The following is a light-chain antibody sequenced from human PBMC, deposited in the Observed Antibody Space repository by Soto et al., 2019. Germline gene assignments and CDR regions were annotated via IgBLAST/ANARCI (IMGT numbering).Light chain of an antibody. V-gene: IGLV3-1*01. CDR3: QAWDSRTVV. J-gene: IGLJ2*01. CDR1: KLGDKY. Sequence: SYELTQPPSVSVSPGQTASIVCSGDKLGDKYVCWYQQKPGQSPLLVIYQNSKRPAGIPERFFGSNSGNTATLTISGTQAVDEADYFCQAWDSRTVVFGGGTKLTVL. CDR2: QNS.